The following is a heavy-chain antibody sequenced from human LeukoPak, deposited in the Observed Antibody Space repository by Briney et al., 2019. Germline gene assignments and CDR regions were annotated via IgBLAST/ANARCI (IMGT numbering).Heavy chain of an antibody. Sequence: GGSLRLSCSASGFTISSNYINWVRQAPGKGLEWVSLIYGSTSADYADSVKGRFTISRDTSMNTVYLQMNSLRAEDTAVYYGARINFGDYYWGQGTLFTVPP. V-gene: IGHV3-66*01. CDR1: GFTISSNY. CDR3: ARINFGDYY. D-gene: IGHD4-17*01. CDR2: IYGSTSA. J-gene: IGHJ4*02.